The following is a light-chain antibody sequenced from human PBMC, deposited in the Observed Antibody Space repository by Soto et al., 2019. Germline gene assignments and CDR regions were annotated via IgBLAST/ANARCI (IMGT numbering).Light chain of an antibody. V-gene: IGKV3-15*01. CDR1: QNILSN. J-gene: IGKJ1*01. CDR2: GVS. CDR3: QQYNNWPWT. Sequence: EIVMTQSPATLSVSPWERATLSCRASQNILSNLAWYQQKPGQAPRLLIYGVSTRATGIPARFSGSGSGTEFTLTISSLQSEDFAVYYCQQYNNWPWTFGQGTKVDIK.